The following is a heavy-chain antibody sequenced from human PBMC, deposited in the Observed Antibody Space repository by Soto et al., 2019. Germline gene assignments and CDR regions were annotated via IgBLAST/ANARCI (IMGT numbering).Heavy chain of an antibody. V-gene: IGHV3-23*01. CDR2: ISDSGST. CDR1: GFTFNNYA. D-gene: IGHD2-2*01. J-gene: IGHJ4*02. CDR3: ARVSNFCSCSCSSCLYYFDH. Sequence: GGSLRLSCAASGFTFNNYALSWVRQPPGKGLEWISTISDSGSTYYADSVKGRFIISRDNSRSTVYLQVYSLGAEDTALYFCARVSNFCSCSCSSCLYYFDHWGQGTPVTVSS.